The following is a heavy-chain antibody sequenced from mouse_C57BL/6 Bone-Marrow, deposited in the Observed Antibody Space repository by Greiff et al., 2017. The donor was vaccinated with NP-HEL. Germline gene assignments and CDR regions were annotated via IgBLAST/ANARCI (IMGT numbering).Heavy chain of an antibody. V-gene: IGHV1-26*01. CDR2: INPNNGGT. CDR3: ARLWPLDY. Sequence: VQLQQSGPELVKPGASVKISCKASGYTFTDYYMNWVKQSHGKSLEWIGDINPNNGGTSYNQKFKGKATLTVDKSSSTAYMELRSLTSEDSAVYYCARLWPLDYWGQGTTLTVSS. CDR1: GYTFTDYY. J-gene: IGHJ2*01. D-gene: IGHD1-1*02.